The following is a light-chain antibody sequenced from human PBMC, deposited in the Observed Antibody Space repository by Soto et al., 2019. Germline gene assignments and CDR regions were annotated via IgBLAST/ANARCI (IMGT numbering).Light chain of an antibody. CDR3: QQYGSSPRT. CDR1: QSVSSY. Sequence: EIVLTQSPGTLSLSPGERATLSCRASQSVSSYLAWYQQKPGQAPRLLIYGASTRAAGFPDRFSGSGSGTDFTLTISRLEPEDFAVYYCQQYGSSPRTFGQGTKVDIK. J-gene: IGKJ1*01. V-gene: IGKV3-20*01. CDR2: GAS.